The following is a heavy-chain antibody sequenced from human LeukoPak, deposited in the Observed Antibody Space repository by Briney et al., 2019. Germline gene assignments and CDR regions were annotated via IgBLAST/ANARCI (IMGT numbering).Heavy chain of an antibody. Sequence: GGSLRLSCAASGFTFSTYWMSWVRQAPGKGLEWVANIKEDGSEKYYGGSVKGRFTISRDNAKNSLYLEMNSLRVEDTAVYYCARDSSGYQWGQGTLVTVSS. CDR1: GFTFSTYW. D-gene: IGHD3-22*01. CDR2: IKEDGSEK. CDR3: ARDSSGYQ. V-gene: IGHV3-7*01. J-gene: IGHJ4*02.